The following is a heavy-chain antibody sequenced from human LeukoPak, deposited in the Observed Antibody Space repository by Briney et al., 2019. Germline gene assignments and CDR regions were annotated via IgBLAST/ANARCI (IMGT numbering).Heavy chain of an antibody. CDR3: ARDPQPRYFDWLLPDAFDI. J-gene: IGHJ3*02. CDR1: GFTFSSYA. V-gene: IGHV3-64*01. Sequence: PGGSLRLSCAASGFTFSSYAMHWVRQAPGKGLEYVSAISSNGGSTYYANSVKGRFTISRDNSKNTLYLQMGSLRAEDMAVYYCARDPQPRYFDWLLPDAFDIWGQGTMVTVSS. D-gene: IGHD3-9*01. CDR2: ISSNGGST.